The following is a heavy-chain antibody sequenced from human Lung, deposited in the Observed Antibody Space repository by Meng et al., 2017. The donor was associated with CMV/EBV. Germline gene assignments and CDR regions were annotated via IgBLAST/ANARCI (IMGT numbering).Heavy chain of an antibody. D-gene: IGHD1-1*01. CDR3: ARSAMDYNPYFDY. CDR1: GFTFSSYE. Sequence: GGSLRLSCAASGFTFSSYEMNWVRQAPGKGLEWVSYVSTSGITTYYADSVKGRFTISRDNAKNSLFLQINTLRAEDTAVYYCARSAMDYNPYFDYWGQGALVTVSS. J-gene: IGHJ4*02. V-gene: IGHV3-48*03. CDR2: VSTSGITT.